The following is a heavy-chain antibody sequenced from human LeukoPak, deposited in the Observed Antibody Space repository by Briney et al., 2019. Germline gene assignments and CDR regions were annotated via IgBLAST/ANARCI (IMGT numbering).Heavy chain of an antibody. CDR2: IIPIFGIA. D-gene: IGHD6-13*01. CDR3: ASCPGIAAGGFGMDV. J-gene: IGHJ6*02. V-gene: IGHV1-69*04. CDR1: GGTFSSYA. Sequence: SVKVSCEASGGTFSSYAISWVQQAPGQGLEWMGRIIPIFGIANYAQKFQGRVTITADKSTSTAYMELSSLRSEDTAVYYCASCPGIAAGGFGMDVWGQGTTVTVSS.